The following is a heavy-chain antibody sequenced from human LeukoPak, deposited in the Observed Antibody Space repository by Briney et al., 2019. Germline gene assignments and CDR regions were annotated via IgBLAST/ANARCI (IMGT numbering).Heavy chain of an antibody. J-gene: IGHJ4*02. Sequence: PGGSLRLSCAASGFTFRSYAMRWVRQAPGKGLEWVAVISYDGSNKYYADSVKGRFTMYRDSSTNTLYLQMKSLRADDTAVYYCAKDKRRLWFGTAGFDCWGQGTLVTVSS. V-gene: IGHV3-30*04. CDR1: GFTFRSYA. D-gene: IGHD3-10*01. CDR2: ISYDGSNK. CDR3: AKDKRRLWFGTAGFDC.